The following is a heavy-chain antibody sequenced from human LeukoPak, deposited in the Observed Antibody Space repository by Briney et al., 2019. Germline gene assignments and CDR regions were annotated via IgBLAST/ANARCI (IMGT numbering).Heavy chain of an antibody. D-gene: IGHD5-12*01. Sequence: SETLSLTCTVSGGSISSYYWSWIRQPAGKGLEWIGRIYTSGSTNYNPSLKSRVTMSVDTSKNQFSLKLSSVTAADTAVYYCARLVMQTTRWLREEYYFDYWGQGTLVTVSS. CDR2: IYTSGST. V-gene: IGHV4-4*07. J-gene: IGHJ4*02. CDR3: ARLVMQTTRWLREEYYFDY. CDR1: GGSISSYY.